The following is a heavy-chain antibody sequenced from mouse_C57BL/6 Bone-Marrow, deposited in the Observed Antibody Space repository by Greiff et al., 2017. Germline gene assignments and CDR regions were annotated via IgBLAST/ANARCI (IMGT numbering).Heavy chain of an antibody. CDR1: GYAFSSSW. CDR3: ARSGYYYGSIYYAMDY. J-gene: IGHJ4*01. Sequence: QVQLQQPGAELVKPGASVKISCKASGYAFSSSWMNWVKQRPGKGLEWIGRIYPGDGDTNYNEKFKGKATLTADKSSSTAYMQLSSLTSEDSAVYFCARSGYYYGSIYYAMDYWGQGTSVTVSS. V-gene: IGHV1-82*01. CDR2: IYPGDGDT. D-gene: IGHD1-1*01.